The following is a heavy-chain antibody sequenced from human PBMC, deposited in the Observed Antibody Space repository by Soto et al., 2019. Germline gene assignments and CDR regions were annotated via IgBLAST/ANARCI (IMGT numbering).Heavy chain of an antibody. D-gene: IGHD6-19*01. V-gene: IGHV3-23*01. J-gene: IGHJ5*02. CDR3: ARCTVDTIVSSGWCHDLDP. CDR2: VSGSGGTT. Sequence: EVQLLDSGGGLVQPGGSLRLSCAASGFTFSSSAMSWVRQAPGKGLEWVSAVSGSGGTTYYADSVRGRFTISRDNSKNPLYLQMNSLRADHKAIDFWARCTVDTIVSSGWCHDLDPWGQGTLVTVSS. CDR1: GFTFSSSA.